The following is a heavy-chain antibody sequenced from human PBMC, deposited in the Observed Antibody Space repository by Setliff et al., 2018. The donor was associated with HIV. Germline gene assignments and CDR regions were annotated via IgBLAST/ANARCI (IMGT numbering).Heavy chain of an antibody. CDR2: IKQDGSEQ. J-gene: IGHJ4*02. Sequence: QPGGSLRLSCAASGFTFSNYWMSWVRQAPGKGLEWVANIKQDGSEQFYVDSVKGRFTISRDNAKNSLYLQMNSLRAEDTAVYFCARGRGESRTNYFDYWGQGTLVTVSS. V-gene: IGHV3-7*03. CDR1: GFTFSNYW. CDR3: ARGRGESRTNYFDY.